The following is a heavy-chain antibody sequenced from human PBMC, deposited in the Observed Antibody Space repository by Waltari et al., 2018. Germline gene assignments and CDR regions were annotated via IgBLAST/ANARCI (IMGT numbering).Heavy chain of an antibody. D-gene: IGHD6-19*01. V-gene: IGHV3-30*18. CDR1: GFTFSSYG. CDR2: IWYDGSNK. J-gene: IGHJ3*02. CDR3: AKDTEIGQWLVLGAFDI. Sequence: QVQLVESGGGVVQPGRSLRLSCAASGFTFSSYGMHWVRPAPGKGLEWVAVIWYDGSNKYYADSVKGRFTISRDNSKNTLYLQMNSLRAEDTAMYYCAKDTEIGQWLVLGAFDIWGQGTMVTVSS.